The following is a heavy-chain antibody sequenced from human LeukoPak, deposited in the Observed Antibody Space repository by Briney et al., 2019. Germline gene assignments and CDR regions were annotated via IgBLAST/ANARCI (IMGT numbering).Heavy chain of an antibody. CDR2: IYYSGST. D-gene: IGHD2-2*01. Sequence: PSETLSLTCTVSGGSISSSSYYWGWIRQPPGKGLEWIGSIYYSGSTNYNPSLKSRVTISVDTSKNQFSPKLSSVTAADTAVYYCARGRGPAAGSYYYYYMDVWGKGTTVTVSS. CDR3: ARGRGPAAGSYYYYYMDV. V-gene: IGHV4-39*07. J-gene: IGHJ6*03. CDR1: GGSISSSSYY.